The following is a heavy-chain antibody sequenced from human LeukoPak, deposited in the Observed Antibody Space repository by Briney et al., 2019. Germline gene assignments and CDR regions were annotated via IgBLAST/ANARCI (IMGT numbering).Heavy chain of an antibody. D-gene: IGHD2-15*01. Sequence: PGGSLRLSCAASGFILSDYNMNCVRQAPGKGLEWVSFIAISGTYITYADSVKGRFTISRDNAKNSLYLQMNSLRAEDTAVYYCARDLSATARAYDYWGQGTLVTVSS. CDR2: IAISGTYI. V-gene: IGHV3-21*01. CDR3: ARDLSATARAYDY. CDR1: GFILSDYN. J-gene: IGHJ4*02.